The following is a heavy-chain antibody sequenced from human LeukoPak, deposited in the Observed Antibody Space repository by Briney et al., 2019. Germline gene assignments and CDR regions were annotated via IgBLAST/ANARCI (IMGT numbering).Heavy chain of an antibody. CDR2: IYHSGST. CDR3: ARTHYDYGDYEGFDY. Sequence: SETLSLTFAVSGYSISSGYYWGWIRQPPGKGLEWIGIIYHSGSTYYNPSLKSRATISVDTSKNQFSLKLSPVTAADTAVYYCARTHYDYGDYEGFDYWGQGTLVTVSS. CDR1: GYSISSGYY. V-gene: IGHV4-38-2*01. D-gene: IGHD4-17*01. J-gene: IGHJ4*02.